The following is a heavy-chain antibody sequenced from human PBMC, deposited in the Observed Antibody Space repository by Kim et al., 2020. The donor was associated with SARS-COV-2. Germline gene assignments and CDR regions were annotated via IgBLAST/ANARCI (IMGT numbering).Heavy chain of an antibody. CDR3: AEAPDIVVVVAANLPDY. D-gene: IGHD2-15*01. V-gene: IGHV3-30*03. Sequence: VQGRFTISRDNSKNTLYLQMNSLRAEDTAVYYCAEAPDIVVVVAANLPDYWGQGTLVTVSS. J-gene: IGHJ4*02.